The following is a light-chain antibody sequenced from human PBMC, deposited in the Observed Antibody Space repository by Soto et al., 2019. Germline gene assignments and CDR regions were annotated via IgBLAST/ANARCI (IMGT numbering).Light chain of an antibody. CDR2: EVS. CDR3: NSYGGSSNVV. Sequence: QSVLTQPPSASGSPGQSVTISCTGTSSDVGGDNFVSWYQQYPGKAPKIIIYEVSKRASGVPDRFSGSKSGNTASLTVSGLQADDEADYYCNSYGGSSNVVFGGGTKLTVL. V-gene: IGLV2-8*01. CDR1: SSDVGGDNF. J-gene: IGLJ2*01.